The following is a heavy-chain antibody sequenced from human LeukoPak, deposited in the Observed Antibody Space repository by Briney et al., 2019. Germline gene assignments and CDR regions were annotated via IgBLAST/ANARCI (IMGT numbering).Heavy chain of an antibody. CDR3: ATVNVPATSY. V-gene: IGHV3-74*01. J-gene: IGHJ4*02. Sequence: GGSLRLPCAASGFTFSSYWMHWVRQAPGKGLVWVSRINSDGSSTNYADSVKGRFTISRDNAKNTLYLEMNSLRDEDTAMYYCATVNVPATSYWGQGTLVTVSS. D-gene: IGHD2-15*01. CDR1: GFTFSSYW. CDR2: INSDGSST.